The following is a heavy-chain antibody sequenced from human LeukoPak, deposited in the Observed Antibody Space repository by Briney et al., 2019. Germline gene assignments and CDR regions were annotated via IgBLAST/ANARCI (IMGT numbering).Heavy chain of an antibody. Sequence: SETLSLTCAVYGGSLSGYYWSWIRQPPGKGLEWIGEINHSGSTNYNPSLKSRVTISVDTSKNQFSLKLSSVTAADTAVYYCARGQQLVPFDNWGQGTLVTVSS. CDR1: GGSLSGYY. V-gene: IGHV4-34*01. CDR3: ARGQQLVPFDN. D-gene: IGHD6-13*01. J-gene: IGHJ4*02. CDR2: INHSGST.